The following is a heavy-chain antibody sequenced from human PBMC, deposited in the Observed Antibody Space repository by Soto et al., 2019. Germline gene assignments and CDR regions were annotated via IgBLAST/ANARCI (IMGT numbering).Heavy chain of an antibody. Sequence: QVQLVQSGAEVKKPGSSVRVSCKSSASGGTFSNYATSCVRQAPGQGLEWMGALIPMSGTTNYAQKFKGRVTITADESTSTADMELSSLRSEDTAVYYCASPPPAKYCSDDSCSHILGAFDIWGQGTMVTVSS. CDR1: GGTFSNYA. J-gene: IGHJ3*02. CDR2: LIPMSGTT. CDR3: ASPPPAKYCSDDSCSHILGAFDI. V-gene: IGHV1-69*01. D-gene: IGHD2-15*01.